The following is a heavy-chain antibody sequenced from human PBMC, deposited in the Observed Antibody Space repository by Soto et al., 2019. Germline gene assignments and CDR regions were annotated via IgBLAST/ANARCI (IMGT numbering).Heavy chain of an antibody. D-gene: IGHD6-13*01. J-gene: IGHJ6*02. V-gene: IGHV3-30*18. CDR3: AKDLIAAANYYYYGMDV. CDR2: ISYDGSNK. Sequence: HPGGSLRLSCAASGFTFSSYGMHWVRQAPGKGLEWVAVISYDGSNKYYADSVKGRFTISRDNSKNTLYLQMNSLRAEDTAVYYCAKDLIAAANYYYYGMDVWGQGTTVTVSS. CDR1: GFTFSSYG.